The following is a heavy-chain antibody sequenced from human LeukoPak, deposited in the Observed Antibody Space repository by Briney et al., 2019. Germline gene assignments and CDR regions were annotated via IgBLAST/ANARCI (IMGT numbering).Heavy chain of an antibody. Sequence: SETLSLTCTVSGGSISSSSYYWGWIRQPPGKGLEWIGSIYDSGSTYYNPSLKSRVTISVDTSKNQISLKLSSVTAADTAMYXCARPIYSGSYRHAFDXXGQGTMXXVS. CDR2: IYDSGST. CDR3: ARPIYSGSYRHAFDX. J-gene: IGHJ3*02. CDR1: GGSISSSSYY. D-gene: IGHD1-26*01. V-gene: IGHV4-39*01.